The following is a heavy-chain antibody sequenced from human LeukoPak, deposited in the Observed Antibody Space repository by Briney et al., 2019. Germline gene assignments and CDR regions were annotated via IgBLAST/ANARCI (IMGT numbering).Heavy chain of an antibody. D-gene: IGHD2-2*01. Sequence: ASVKVSCKASGGTFSSYAISWVRQAPGQGLEWMGWINPNSGGTNYAQKFQGRVTMTRDTSISTAYMELSRLRSDDTAVYYCARGRQYQLLSAFDIWGQGTMVTVSS. CDR3: ARGRQYQLLSAFDI. V-gene: IGHV1-2*02. J-gene: IGHJ3*02. CDR1: GGTFSSYA. CDR2: INPNSGGT.